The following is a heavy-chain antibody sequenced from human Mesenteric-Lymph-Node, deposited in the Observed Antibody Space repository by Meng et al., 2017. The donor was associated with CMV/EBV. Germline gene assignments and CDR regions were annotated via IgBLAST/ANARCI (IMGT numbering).Heavy chain of an antibody. CDR1: GGSISSSN. V-gene: IGHV3-30-3*01. D-gene: IGHD6-6*01. J-gene: IGHJ5*02. Sequence: LSLTCAVSGGSISSSNWWSWVRQAPGKGLEWVAVISYDETNEHYADSVKGRFTISRDNSKNTIYLQMNSLKTEDTAVYYCTRDGSPVLYSGSPRHNWFDPWGQGTLVTVSS. CDR3: TRDGSPVLYSGSPRHNWFDP. CDR2: ISYDETNE.